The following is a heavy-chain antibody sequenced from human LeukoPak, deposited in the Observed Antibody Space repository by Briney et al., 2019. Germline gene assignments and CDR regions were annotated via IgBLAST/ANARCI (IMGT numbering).Heavy chain of an antibody. D-gene: IGHD3-22*01. CDR2: ISYDGKT. CDR3: TKVYYEPFDC. Sequence: SETLSLTCNVSGASINSYRWNWIRQPPGKGLEWIGYISYDGKTNYNPSLKSRLTLSVDTSKNQFSLNLNSVTAADTARSYCTKVYYEPFDCWGQGTLVTVTS. J-gene: IGHJ4*02. CDR1: GASINSYR. V-gene: IGHV4-59*01.